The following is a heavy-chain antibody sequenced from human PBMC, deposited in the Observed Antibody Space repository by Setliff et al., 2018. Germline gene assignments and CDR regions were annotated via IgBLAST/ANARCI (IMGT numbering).Heavy chain of an antibody. CDR3: VKENQNYYGSGSFTGLGS. Sequence: LRLSCAASGFTFSSYAMSWVRQAPGKGLEWVSAISGSGGSTYYADSVKGRFTISRENANNSVFLQMSSLRAEDTAVYYCVKENQNYYGSGSFTGLGSWGQGTLVTVSS. J-gene: IGHJ4*02. CDR1: GFTFSSYA. V-gene: IGHV3-23*01. CDR2: ISGSGGST. D-gene: IGHD3-10*01.